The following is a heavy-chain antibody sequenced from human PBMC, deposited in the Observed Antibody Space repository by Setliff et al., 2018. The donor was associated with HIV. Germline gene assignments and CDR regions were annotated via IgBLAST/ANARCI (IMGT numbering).Heavy chain of an antibody. CDR1: GDSLNTYY. CDR2: IYASGKT. D-gene: IGHD1-1*01. J-gene: IGHJ4*02. CDR3: ARGNDDLESFDY. V-gene: IGHV4-4*07. Sequence: SETLSLTCNVSGDSLNTYYWSWIRQSGGKGLEWIGRIYASGKTTFNPSLKSRVRMSVDTSKNQFSLKLTSVTASDTAVYHCARGNDDLESFDYWGQGALVTVSS.